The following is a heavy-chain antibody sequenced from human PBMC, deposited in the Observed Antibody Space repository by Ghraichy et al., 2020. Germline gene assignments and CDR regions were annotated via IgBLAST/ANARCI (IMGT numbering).Heavy chain of an antibody. CDR2: ISVYNGNT. J-gene: IGHJ4*02. CDR3: ARRVAAAGTGGYYFDY. D-gene: IGHD6-13*01. CDR1: GYTFTSYG. Sequence: ASVKVSCKASGYTFTSYGISWVRQAPGQGLEWMGWISVYNGNTNYAQKLQDRVTMTTDTSTSTAYMELRSLRSDDTDVYYCARRVAAAGTGGYYFDYWGQGTLVTVSS. V-gene: IGHV1-18*04.